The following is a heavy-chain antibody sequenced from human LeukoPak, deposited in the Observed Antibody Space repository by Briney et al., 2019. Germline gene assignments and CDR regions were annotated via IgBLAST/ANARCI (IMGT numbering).Heavy chain of an antibody. Sequence: PGGSLRLSCTASGFSFSTYTMNWVRQAPGKGLEWVSAISGSGGSTYYADSVKGRFTISRDNSKNTLYLQMNSLRAEDTAVYYCAKGLRDFDYWGQGTLVTVSS. CDR1: GFSFSTYT. D-gene: IGHD4-17*01. J-gene: IGHJ4*02. CDR2: ISGSGGST. CDR3: AKGLRDFDY. V-gene: IGHV3-23*01.